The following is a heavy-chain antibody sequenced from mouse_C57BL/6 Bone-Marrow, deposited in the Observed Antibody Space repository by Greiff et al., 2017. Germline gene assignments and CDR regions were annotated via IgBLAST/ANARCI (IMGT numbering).Heavy chain of an antibody. CDR3: ARSSTMVTENYAMDY. CDR2: INPYNGGT. J-gene: IGHJ4*01. V-gene: IGHV1-19*01. Sequence: EVKLVESGPVLVKPGASVKMSCKASGYTFTDYYMNWVKQSHGKSLEWIGVINPYNGGTSYNQKFKGKATLTVDKSSSTAYMELNSLTSEDSAVYYCARSSTMVTENYAMDYWGQGTSVTVSS. D-gene: IGHD2-2*01. CDR1: GYTFTDYY.